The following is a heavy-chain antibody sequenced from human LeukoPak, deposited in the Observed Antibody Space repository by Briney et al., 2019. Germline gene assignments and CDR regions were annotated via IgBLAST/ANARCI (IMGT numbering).Heavy chain of an antibody. CDR3: AKPLNFYYYMDV. CDR1: GFTFSTYG. CDR2: IRNDENNK. J-gene: IGHJ6*03. Sequence: GGSLRLFCAASGFTFSTYGMLWVRQAPGKGLEGVSFIRNDENNKYYADSVKGRFTISRDNSKNTLYLQMNSLRPDDTAVYYCAKPLNFYYYMDVWGKGTTVTISS. V-gene: IGHV3-30*02.